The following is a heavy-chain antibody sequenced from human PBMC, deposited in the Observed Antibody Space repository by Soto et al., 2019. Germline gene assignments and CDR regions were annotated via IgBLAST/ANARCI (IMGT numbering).Heavy chain of an antibody. CDR2: IYSGGST. J-gene: IGHJ4*02. CDR3: ARDRRGYNRGDYYFGS. D-gene: IGHD2-21*01. V-gene: IGHV3-53*01. CDR1: GLTVSSNY. Sequence: GGSLRLSCAASGLTVSSNYMSWVRQAPGKGLEWVSVIYSGGSTYYADSVKGRFTISRDDSKNTLYLQMNSLRAEDTAVYYCARDRRGYNRGDYYFGSWGQGTLVTVSS.